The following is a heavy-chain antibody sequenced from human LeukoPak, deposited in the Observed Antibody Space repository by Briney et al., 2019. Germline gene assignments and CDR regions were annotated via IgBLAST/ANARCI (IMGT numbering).Heavy chain of an antibody. Sequence: GGSLRLSCAASGFIVSSNSMSWVRQAPGKGLEWVSLIYTGGTTYYADSVKGRFIISRDNSKNTLYLQMNSLRAEDTAIYYCAKSGGYGLIDYWGQGTLVTVSS. D-gene: IGHD1-26*01. CDR1: GFIVSSNS. CDR3: AKSGGYGLIDY. J-gene: IGHJ4*02. CDR2: IYTGGTT. V-gene: IGHV3-66*01.